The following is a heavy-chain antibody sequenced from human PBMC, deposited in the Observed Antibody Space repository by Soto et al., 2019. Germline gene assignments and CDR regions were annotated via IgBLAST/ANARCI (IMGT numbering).Heavy chain of an antibody. CDR1: GGSISSSSYY. J-gene: IGHJ6*02. CDR3: ARAYDSSGYYLYYYYYYGMDV. D-gene: IGHD3-22*01. V-gene: IGHV4-39*01. Sequence: QLQLQESGPGLVKPSETLSLTCTVSGGSISSSSYYWGWIRQPPGKGLEWIGSIYYSGSTYYNPSLKSRVTISVDTSKNQFSLKLSSVTAADTAVYYCARAYDSSGYYLYYYYYYGMDVWGQGTTVTVSS. CDR2: IYYSGST.